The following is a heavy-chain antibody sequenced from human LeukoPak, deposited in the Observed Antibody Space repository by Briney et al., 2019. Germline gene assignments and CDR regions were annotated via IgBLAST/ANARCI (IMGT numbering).Heavy chain of an antibody. V-gene: IGHV3-33*01. J-gene: IGHJ6*02. CDR1: GFTFSSYG. Sequence: GGSLRLSCAASGFTFSSYGMPWVRQAPGKGLEWVAVIWYDGSSKYYADSVKGRFTISRDNSKNTLNLQMNSLRAEDTAVYYCARDLYYYDSSGYYPYYYYYGMDVWGQGTTVTVSS. CDR3: ARDLYYYDSSGYYPYYYYYGMDV. D-gene: IGHD3-22*01. CDR2: IWYDGSSK.